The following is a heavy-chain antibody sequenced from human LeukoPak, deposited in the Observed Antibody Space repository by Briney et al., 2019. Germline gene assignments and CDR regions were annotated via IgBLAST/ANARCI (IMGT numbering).Heavy chain of an antibody. Sequence: ASVKVSCKASGGTFSSYDINWVRQATGQGLEWMGWMNPNSGNTGYAQKFQGRVTMTRNTSISTAYMELSSLRSEDTAVYYCARGALLWFGEPLGLDVWGKGTTVTVSS. J-gene: IGHJ6*04. CDR3: ARGALLWFGEPLGLDV. CDR1: GGTFSSYD. V-gene: IGHV1-8*01. D-gene: IGHD3-10*01. CDR2: MNPNSGNT.